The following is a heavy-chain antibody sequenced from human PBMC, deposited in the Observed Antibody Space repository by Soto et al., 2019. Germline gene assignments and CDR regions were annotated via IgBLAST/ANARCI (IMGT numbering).Heavy chain of an antibody. V-gene: IGHV4-39*01. Sequence: PSETLSLTXTVSGGSLSSSSYYWGWIRQPPGKGQEWIGSIYYSGSTDYNPSLKSRVTISVDTSKNQFSLKLSSVTAADTAVYYCARIRVRCSGGSCYPRLIWPWGQGTLVTVSS. CDR1: GGSLSSSSYY. CDR2: IYYSGST. J-gene: IGHJ5*02. CDR3: ARIRVRCSGGSCYPRLIWP. D-gene: IGHD2-15*01.